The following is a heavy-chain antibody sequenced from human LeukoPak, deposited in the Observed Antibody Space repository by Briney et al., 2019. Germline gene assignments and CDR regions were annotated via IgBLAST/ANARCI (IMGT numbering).Heavy chain of an antibody. CDR3: ARDLPVPMVHATRPTDDY. D-gene: IGHD2-8*01. CDR2: INPNSGGT. CDR1: GYTFTGYY. J-gene: IGHJ4*02. V-gene: IGHV1-2*02. Sequence: ASVKVSCKASGYTFTGYYMHWVRQAPGQGLEWMGWINPNSGGTNYAQKFQGRVTMTRDTSISTAYMELSRPRSDDTAVYYCARDLPVPMVHATRPTDDYWGQETLVTVSS.